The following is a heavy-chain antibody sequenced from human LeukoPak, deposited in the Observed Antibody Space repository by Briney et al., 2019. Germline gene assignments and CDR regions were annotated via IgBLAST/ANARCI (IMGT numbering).Heavy chain of an antibody. Sequence: SKTLSLTCTVSGYSISSGYYWGWIRQPPGKGLEWIGSIYHSGITYYNPSLNSRVTVSVDTSKNQFSLRLSSVTAADTAVYYCTRDSSSPTGAGFDPWGQGTLVTVFS. CDR1: GYSISSGYY. CDR2: IYHSGIT. J-gene: IGHJ5*02. CDR3: TRDSSSPTGAGFDP. D-gene: IGHD6-6*01. V-gene: IGHV4-38-2*02.